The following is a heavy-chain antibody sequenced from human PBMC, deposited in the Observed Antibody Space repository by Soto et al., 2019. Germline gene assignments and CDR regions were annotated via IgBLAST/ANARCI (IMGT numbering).Heavy chain of an antibody. V-gene: IGHV1-46*01. D-gene: IGHD2-21*02. Sequence: QVQLMQSGAEVKKPGASVKVSCKASGNTFTNYYIHWVRQAPGQGLEWMGTINPSGGHTTYAQKFLGRVPMTRDTSTSTLYMELTSLRSEDTAVYYCARGGPVVVVTAAFDYWGQGTLVTVSS. CDR3: ARGGPVVVVTAAFDY. CDR2: INPSGGHT. CDR1: GNTFTNYY. J-gene: IGHJ4*02.